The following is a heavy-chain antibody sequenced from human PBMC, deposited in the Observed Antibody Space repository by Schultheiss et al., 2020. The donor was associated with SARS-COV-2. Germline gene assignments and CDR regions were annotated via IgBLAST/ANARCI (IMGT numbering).Heavy chain of an antibody. Sequence: GGSLRLSCAASGFTFSSYGMHWVRQAPGKGLEWVAVIWYDGSNKYYADSVKGRFTISRDNSKNTLYLQMNSLRAEDTAVYYCARGSYKSTIPPFDYWGQGTLVTVSS. V-gene: IGHV3-33*08. CDR3: ARGSYKSTIPPFDY. CDR1: GFTFSSYG. CDR2: IWYDGSNK. J-gene: IGHJ4*02. D-gene: IGHD3-3*01.